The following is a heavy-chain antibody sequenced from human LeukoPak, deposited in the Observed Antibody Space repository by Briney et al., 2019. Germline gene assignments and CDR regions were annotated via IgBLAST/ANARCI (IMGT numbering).Heavy chain of an antibody. D-gene: IGHD6-13*01. V-gene: IGHV3-15*01. CDR1: GFTFSNAW. CDR3: ARQQLVLDY. CDR2: IKSKTDGGTT. J-gene: IGHJ4*02. Sequence: GGFLRLSCAASGFTFSNAWMSWVRQAPGKGLEWVGHIKSKTDGGTTDYAAPVKGRFTISRDDSKNTLYLQMNSLKAEDTAVYCCARQQLVLDYWGQGTLVTVSS.